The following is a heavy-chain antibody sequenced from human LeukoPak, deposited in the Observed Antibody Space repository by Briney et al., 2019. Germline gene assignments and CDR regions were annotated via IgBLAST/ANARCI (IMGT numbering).Heavy chain of an antibody. Sequence: SVKVSCKASGGTFSSYAISWVRQAPGQGLEWMGGIIPIFGTANYAQKFQGRVTITANKSTSTAYMERSSLRSEDTAVYYCASGIMFGTTGTTHPKKYYYYGMDVWGKGTTVTVSS. CDR1: GGTFSSYA. V-gene: IGHV1-69*06. CDR3: ASGIMFGTTGTTHPKKYYYYGMDV. D-gene: IGHD1-1*01. J-gene: IGHJ6*04. CDR2: IIPIFGTA.